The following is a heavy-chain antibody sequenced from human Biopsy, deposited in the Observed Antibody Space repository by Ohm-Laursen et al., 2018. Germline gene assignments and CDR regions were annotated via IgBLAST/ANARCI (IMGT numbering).Heavy chain of an antibody. V-gene: IGHV4-59*12. Sequence: SETLSLTCTVSGGSISSYYWNWIRQPPGKGLEWIGNIYYDGITYYNPSLKSRVAMSVDTSKNQFSLRLTSVTAADTAVYYCARDYGSGSLFDPWGQGTLVTVSS. D-gene: IGHD2-15*01. CDR1: GGSISSYY. J-gene: IGHJ5*02. CDR3: ARDYGSGSLFDP. CDR2: IYYDGIT.